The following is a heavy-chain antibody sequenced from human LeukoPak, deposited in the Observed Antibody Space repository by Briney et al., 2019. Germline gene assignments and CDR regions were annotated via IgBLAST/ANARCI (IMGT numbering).Heavy chain of an antibody. CDR1: GFTFSSYG. Sequence: GGSLRLSCAASGFTFSSYGMHWVRQAPGKGLEWVAVIWYDGSNKYYADSVKGRFTISRDNSKNTLYLQMNSLRAEDTAVYYCARDSLYDDNGYYHYFDYWGQGTLVTVSS. D-gene: IGHD3-22*01. CDR2: IWYDGSNK. V-gene: IGHV3-33*01. J-gene: IGHJ4*02. CDR3: ARDSLYDDNGYYHYFDY.